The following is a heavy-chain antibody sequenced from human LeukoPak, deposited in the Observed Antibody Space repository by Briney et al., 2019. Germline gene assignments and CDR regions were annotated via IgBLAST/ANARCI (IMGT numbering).Heavy chain of an antibody. CDR2: ISSSGSTI. D-gene: IGHD1-26*01. Sequence: PGGSLRLSCAASGFTFSSYEMNWVRQAPGKGLEWISYISSSGSTIYYADSVKGRFTISRDNAKNSLYLQMNSLRAEDTAVYYCARDGGGSYDWFDPWGQGTLATVSS. CDR3: ARDGGGSYDWFDP. V-gene: IGHV3-48*03. J-gene: IGHJ5*02. CDR1: GFTFSSYE.